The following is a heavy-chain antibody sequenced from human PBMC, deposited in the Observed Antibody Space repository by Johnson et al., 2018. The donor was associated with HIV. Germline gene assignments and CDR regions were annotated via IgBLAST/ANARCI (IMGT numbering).Heavy chain of an antibody. D-gene: IGHD6-19*01. Sequence: VQLVESGGGVVQPGTSLRLSCAASGFTVSSNYMSWVRQAPGKGLEWVSGINWNGGNTGYVDSVKGRFTISRDNAKNSLYLQMNSLRAEDTALYYCARGVGGAGDDAFDIWGQGTMVTVSS. CDR1: GFTVSSNY. CDR2: INWNGGNT. J-gene: IGHJ3*02. V-gene: IGHV3-20*04. CDR3: ARGVGGAGDDAFDI.